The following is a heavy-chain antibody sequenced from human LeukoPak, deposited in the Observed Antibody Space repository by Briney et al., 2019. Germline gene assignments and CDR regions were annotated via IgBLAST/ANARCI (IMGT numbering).Heavy chain of an antibody. CDR1: GGSINNYY. CDR3: ARNIAAAGTRAFDI. CDR2: IYYSGST. D-gene: IGHD6-13*01. J-gene: IGHJ3*02. Sequence: SETLSLTCTVSGGSINNYYWSWIRQPPGKGLEWIGYIYYSGSTDYNPSLKSRVTISVDTSKNQFSLKLSSVTAADTAVYYCARNIAAAGTRAFDIWGQGTMVTVSS. V-gene: IGHV4-59*01.